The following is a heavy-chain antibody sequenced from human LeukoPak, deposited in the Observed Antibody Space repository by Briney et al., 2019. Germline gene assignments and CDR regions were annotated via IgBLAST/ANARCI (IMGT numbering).Heavy chain of an antibody. CDR2: ISSSSSYI. Sequence: NPGGSLRLSCAASGCTIRSYSMNWVRQAPGKGLQWVSSISSSSSYIYYADSVKGRFTISRDNAKNSLYLQMSSLRGEVKIVYYCARGHGATPPDVFDIWGQGTMVTVSS. J-gene: IGHJ3*02. D-gene: IGHD3-10*01. CDR3: ARGHGATPPDVFDI. CDR1: GCTIRSYS. V-gene: IGHV3-21*01.